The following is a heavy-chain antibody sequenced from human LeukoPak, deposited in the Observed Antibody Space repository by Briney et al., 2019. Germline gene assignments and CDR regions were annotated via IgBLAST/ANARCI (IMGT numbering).Heavy chain of an antibody. CDR3: AKDDSRGSGSSGWFDP. CDR2: ISGSGGST. J-gene: IGHJ5*02. Sequence: PGGSLRLSCAASGFTFSSYAMSWVRQAPGKGLEWVSAISGSGGSTYYADSVKGRFTISRDNSKNTLYLQMNSLRAGGTAVYYCAKDDSRGSGSSGWFDPWGQGTLVTVSS. V-gene: IGHV3-23*01. CDR1: GFTFSSYA. D-gene: IGHD3-10*01.